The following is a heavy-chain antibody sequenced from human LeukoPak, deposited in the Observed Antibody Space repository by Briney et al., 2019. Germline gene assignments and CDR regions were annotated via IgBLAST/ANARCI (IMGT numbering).Heavy chain of an antibody. Sequence: ASVKVSCKASGYTFIGYYMHWVRQAPGQGLEWMGWINPNSGGTNYAQKFQGRVTMTRDTSISTAYMELSRLRSDDTAVYYCARSIYSSSWYGYYYFDYWGQGTLVTVSS. J-gene: IGHJ4*02. V-gene: IGHV1-2*02. CDR1: GYTFIGYY. D-gene: IGHD6-13*01. CDR3: ARSIYSSSWYGYYYFDY. CDR2: INPNSGGT.